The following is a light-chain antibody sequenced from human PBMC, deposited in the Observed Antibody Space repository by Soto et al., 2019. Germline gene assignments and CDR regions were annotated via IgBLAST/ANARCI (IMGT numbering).Light chain of an antibody. CDR3: QQYNNWPPLT. J-gene: IGKJ1*01. Sequence: EIVMTQSPATLSVSPGERATLSGRASQSVTSNLAWYQQKPGQAPRLLIYGASTRATGIPARFSGSGSGTELTLTISSLQSEDFAVYYCQQYNNWPPLTFGQGTKVDIK. CDR1: QSVTSN. V-gene: IGKV3-15*01. CDR2: GAS.